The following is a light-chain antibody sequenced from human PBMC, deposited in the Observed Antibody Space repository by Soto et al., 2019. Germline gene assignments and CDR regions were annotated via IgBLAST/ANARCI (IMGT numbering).Light chain of an antibody. CDR3: SSYTSSSTLV. J-gene: IGLJ1*01. V-gene: IGLV2-14*01. CDR2: EVS. Sequence: QSALTQPASVSGSPGQSITISCTGTSSDVGGYNYGSWYQQHPGKAPKLMIYEVSNRASGVSNRFSGSKSGNTASLTISGLQAEDEADYYCSSYTSSSTLVFGTGTKLTFL. CDR1: SSDVGGYNY.